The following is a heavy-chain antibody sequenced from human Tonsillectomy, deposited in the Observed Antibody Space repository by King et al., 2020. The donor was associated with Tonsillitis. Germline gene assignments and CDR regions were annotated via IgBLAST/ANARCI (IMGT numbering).Heavy chain of an antibody. CDR2: LSYDGSNK. V-gene: IGHV3-30*18. Sequence: VQLVESGGGVVQPGRSLRLSCAASGFTFSSYGMHWVRPAPGKGLEWVAVLSYDGSNKYYADSVKGRFTIARDNSKNTLYLQMNSLRAEDTAVYYCAKAQTYSDDAFDIWGQGTMVTVSS. J-gene: IGHJ3*02. D-gene: IGHD2-15*01. CDR3: AKAQTYSDDAFDI. CDR1: GFTFSSYG.